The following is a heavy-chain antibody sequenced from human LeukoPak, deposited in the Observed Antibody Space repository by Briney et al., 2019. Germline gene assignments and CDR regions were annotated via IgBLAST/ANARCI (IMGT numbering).Heavy chain of an antibody. CDR1: GFTFSSYA. CDR2: ISGSGGGT. D-gene: IGHD2-2*01. Sequence: PGGSLRLSCAASGFTFSSYAMSWVRQAPGKGLEWVSAISGSGGGTYYADSVKGRFTISRDNSKNTLYLQMNSLRAEDTAVYYCAKGVGYCSSTSCSLIDYWGQGTLVTVSS. V-gene: IGHV3-23*01. CDR3: AKGVGYCSSTSCSLIDY. J-gene: IGHJ4*02.